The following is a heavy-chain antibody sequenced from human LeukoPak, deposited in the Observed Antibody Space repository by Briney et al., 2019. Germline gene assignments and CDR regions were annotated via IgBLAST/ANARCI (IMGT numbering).Heavy chain of an antibody. Sequence: GGSLRLSCAASGFTFSTFAMHWVRQAPGKGLEWVAVISYDGSNKYYADSVKGRFTISRDNSKNTLYLQMNSLRAEDTAVYYCAKGGSWMDVWGQGTTVTVSS. J-gene: IGHJ6*02. CDR3: AKGGSWMDV. CDR1: GFTFSTFA. V-gene: IGHV3-30*18. CDR2: ISYDGSNK.